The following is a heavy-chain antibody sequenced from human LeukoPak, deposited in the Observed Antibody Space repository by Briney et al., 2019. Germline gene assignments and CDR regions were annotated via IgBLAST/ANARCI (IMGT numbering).Heavy chain of an antibody. V-gene: IGHV3-23*01. CDR1: GFTFSSYA. CDR3: ATSGSYYTNFDY. D-gene: IGHD1-26*01. Sequence: GGSLRLSCAASGFTFSSYAMSWVRQAPGKGLEWVSAISGSGGSTYSPDSVKGRFTISRDNSKNTLYLQMNSLRAEHTAAYYCATSGSYYTNFDYRGQGNLVTASS. J-gene: IGHJ4*02. CDR2: ISGSGGST.